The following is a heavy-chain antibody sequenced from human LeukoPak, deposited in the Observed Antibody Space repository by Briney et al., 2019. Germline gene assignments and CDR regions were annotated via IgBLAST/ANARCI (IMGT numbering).Heavy chain of an antibody. CDR2: MYHSGST. CDR1: GYSISSGYY. CDR3: ASAHSGSYYFDY. Sequence: PSETLSLTCTVSGYSISSGYYWGWIRQPPGKGLEWIGSMYHSGSTYYNPPLKSRVTITVDTSKNQFSLELSSVTAADTAVYYCASAHSGSYYFDYWGQGTLVTVSS. J-gene: IGHJ4*02. D-gene: IGHD1-26*01. V-gene: IGHV4-38-2*02.